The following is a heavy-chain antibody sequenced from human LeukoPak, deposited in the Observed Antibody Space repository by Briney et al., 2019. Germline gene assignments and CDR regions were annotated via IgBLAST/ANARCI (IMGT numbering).Heavy chain of an antibody. J-gene: IGHJ3*02. D-gene: IGHD3-22*01. CDR2: IIPIFGTA. V-gene: IGHV1-69*01. CDR1: GGTFSSYA. CDR3: ARDRASGYHHDAFDI. Sequence: LVKVSCKASGGTFSSYAISWVRQAPGQGLEWMGGIIPIFGTANYAQKFQGRVTITADESTSTAYMELSSLRSEDTAVYYCARDRASGYHHDAFDIWGQGTMVTVSS.